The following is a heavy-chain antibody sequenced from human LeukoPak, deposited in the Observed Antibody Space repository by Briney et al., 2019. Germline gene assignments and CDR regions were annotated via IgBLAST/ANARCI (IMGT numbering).Heavy chain of an antibody. CDR3: ARDGGS. Sequence: SETLSLTCTVSGGSISSGYYWGWIRQPPGKGLEWIGSIYHSGSTFDNPSLKSRVTISVDTSKNQFSLKLSSVTAADTAVYYCARDGGSWGQGTLVTVSS. D-gene: IGHD3-16*01. V-gene: IGHV4-38-2*02. CDR2: IYHSGST. J-gene: IGHJ4*02. CDR1: GGSISSGYY.